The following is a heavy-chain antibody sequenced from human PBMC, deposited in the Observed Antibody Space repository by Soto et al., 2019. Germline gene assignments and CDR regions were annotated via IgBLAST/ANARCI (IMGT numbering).Heavy chain of an antibody. CDR1: GVSIGSHDW. V-gene: IGHV4-4*02. Sequence: QVQLQESGPGLVKPSGILSLTCAVSGVSIGSHDWWTWVRQPPGKGLEWIGESHQSGNTNYNSSLASRVTISLDKSKNHFSLQLSSVTVADTAVYYCATRDTGRVYWGQGTLVTVSS. J-gene: IGHJ4*02. CDR3: ATRDTGRVY. D-gene: IGHD5-18*01. CDR2: SHQSGNT.